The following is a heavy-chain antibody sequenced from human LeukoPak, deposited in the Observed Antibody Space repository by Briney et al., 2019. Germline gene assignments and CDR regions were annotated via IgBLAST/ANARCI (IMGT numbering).Heavy chain of an antibody. D-gene: IGHD3-3*01. J-gene: IGHJ4*02. Sequence: GGSLRLSCAASGFTFSFYAMTWVRQAPGKGLEWVSSISSSSYIYYADSVKGRFTISRDNAKNSLYLQMNSLRAEDTAVYYCARDRPYDFWSGYYMAFDYWGQGTLVTVSS. V-gene: IGHV3-21*01. CDR1: GFTFSFYA. CDR2: ISSSSYI. CDR3: ARDRPYDFWSGYYMAFDY.